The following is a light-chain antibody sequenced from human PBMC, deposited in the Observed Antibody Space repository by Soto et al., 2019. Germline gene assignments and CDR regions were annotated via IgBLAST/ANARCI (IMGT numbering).Light chain of an antibody. CDR1: SSNIGSNY. CDR2: KNN. V-gene: IGLV1-47*01. J-gene: IGLJ3*02. CDR3: AAWDDSLTGRV. Sequence: QLLLTQPPSASGTPGQRVTISCSGSSSNIGSNYVYWYQQLPGTAPKLLIYKNNQRPSGVPDRFSASKSGTSASLAISGLRSEDEADYYCAAWDDSLTGRVFGGGTKLTVL.